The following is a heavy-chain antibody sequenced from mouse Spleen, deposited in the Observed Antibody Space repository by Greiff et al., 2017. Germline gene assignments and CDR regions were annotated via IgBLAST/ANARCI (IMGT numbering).Heavy chain of an antibody. CDR3: ARGGSWYFDV. V-gene: IGHV5-9-3*01. J-gene: IGHJ1*01. Sequence: EVQLVESGGGLVKPGGSLKLSCAASGFTFSSYAMSWVRQTPEKRLEWVATISSGGSYTYYPDSVKGRFTISRDNAKNTLYLQMSSLRSEDTAMYYCARGGSWYFDVWGAGTTVTVSS. CDR1: GFTFSSYA. CDR2: ISSGGSYT.